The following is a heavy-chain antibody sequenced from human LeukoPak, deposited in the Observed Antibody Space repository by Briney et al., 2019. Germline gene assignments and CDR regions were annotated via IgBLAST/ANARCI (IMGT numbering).Heavy chain of an antibody. Sequence: GGSLRLSCAASGFTVRSNYMSWVRQAPGKGPEWVSVIYSGGSTYYADSVKGRFTISRDDSKNTLYLQMNSLRGDDTAVYYCVRDFGRPAVTDDYWGQGTLLTVSS. CDR1: GFTVRSNY. J-gene: IGHJ4*02. CDR2: IYSGGST. CDR3: VRDFGRPAVTDDY. V-gene: IGHV3-53*01. D-gene: IGHD2-21*02.